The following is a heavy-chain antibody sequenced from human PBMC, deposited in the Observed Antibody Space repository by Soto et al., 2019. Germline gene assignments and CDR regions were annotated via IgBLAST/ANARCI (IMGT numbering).Heavy chain of an antibody. J-gene: IGHJ4*02. V-gene: IGHV3-11*01. Sequence: QVQLVESGGGLVEPGGSLRLSCAASGFRFSDHYMTWIRQAPGKGLEWVLKISGGGTTTHYADSVKGRFTVSRDNAENSLYLQMNSLRAEDTSVYYCAGDPYYYGSAFWGQGTLVTVSS. D-gene: IGHD3-10*01. CDR2: ISGGGTTT. CDR3: AGDPYYYGSAF. CDR1: GFRFSDHY.